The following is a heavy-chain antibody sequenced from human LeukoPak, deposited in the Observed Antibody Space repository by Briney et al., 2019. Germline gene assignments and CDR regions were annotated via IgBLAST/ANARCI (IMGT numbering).Heavy chain of an antibody. CDR3: AKSASSSSWYYFDY. Sequence: QLGGSLRLSCAASEFSFSTYAMTWVRQAPGKGLEWVSGISASNGRTYYADPVRGRFTISRDNSKNTLYLQMNSLRAEDTAVYYCAKSASSSSWYYFDYWGQGALVTVSS. D-gene: IGHD6-13*01. V-gene: IGHV3-23*01. CDR1: EFSFSTYA. CDR2: ISASNGRT. J-gene: IGHJ4*02.